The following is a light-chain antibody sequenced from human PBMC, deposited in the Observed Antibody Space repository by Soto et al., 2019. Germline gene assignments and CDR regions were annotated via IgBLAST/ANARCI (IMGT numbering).Light chain of an antibody. Sequence: AIRMTQSPSSLSASTGDRVTITWRASQGISSYLAWYQQKPGKAPKLLIYKASTLKSGVPSRFSGSGSGTEFTLTISSLQPDDFATYYCQQYNSYPTFGQGTKVDIK. V-gene: IGKV1-8*01. CDR2: KAS. CDR3: QQYNSYPT. CDR1: QGISSY. J-gene: IGKJ1*01.